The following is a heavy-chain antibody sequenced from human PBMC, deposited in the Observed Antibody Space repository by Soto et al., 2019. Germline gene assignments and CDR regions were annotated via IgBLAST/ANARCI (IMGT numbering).Heavy chain of an antibody. V-gene: IGHV1-69*06. CDR1: GGTFSRHA. J-gene: IGHJ4*02. D-gene: IGHD1-1*01. CDR2: IIHFFGTA. Sequence: QVQLEQSGAEVKKPGSSVKVSCKAAGGTFSRHAISWVRQAPGQGLEWMGGIIHFFGTANYAQKLQGRVTVTADKSTSTAYMELSSLRSEDTAVYYCARSTPQSGSYVHIFDYWGQGTLVTVSS. CDR3: ARSTPQSGSYVHIFDY.